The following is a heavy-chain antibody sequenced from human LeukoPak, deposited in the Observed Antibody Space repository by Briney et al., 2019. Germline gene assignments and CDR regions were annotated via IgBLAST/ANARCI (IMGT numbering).Heavy chain of an antibody. V-gene: IGHV4-61*02. D-gene: IGHD3-22*01. CDR1: GGSISSGSYY. CDR3: ASPHYARYYDSSGPRDY. J-gene: IGHJ4*02. CDR2: IYTSGST. Sequence: SQTLSLTCTVSGGSISSGSYYWSWIRQPAGKGLEWIGRIYTSGSTNYNPSLKSRVTISVDTSKNQFSLKLSSVTAADTAVYYCASPHYARYYDSSGPRDYGGQGTLVTVSS.